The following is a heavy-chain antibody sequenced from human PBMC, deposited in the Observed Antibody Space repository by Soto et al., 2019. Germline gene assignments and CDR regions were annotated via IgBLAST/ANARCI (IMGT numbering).Heavy chain of an antibody. CDR1: GFTFSSYW. J-gene: IGHJ3*02. CDR2: IKQDGSEK. V-gene: IGHV3-7*01. Sequence: EVQLVESGGGLVQPGGSLRLSCAASGFTFSSYWMSWVRQAPGKGLEWVANIKQDGSEKYYVDSVKGRFTISRDNAKNSLYLQMNSLRAEDTAVYYCARARSYYDYIWGSYRSGAFDIWGQGTMVTVS. D-gene: IGHD3-16*02. CDR3: ARARSYYDYIWGSYRSGAFDI.